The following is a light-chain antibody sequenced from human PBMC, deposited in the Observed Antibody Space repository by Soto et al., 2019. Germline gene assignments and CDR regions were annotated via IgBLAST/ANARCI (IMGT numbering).Light chain of an antibody. Sequence: NEMTRVASGKCVDLGGRGTIKNRASQSISSWLAWYQQKPGKAPKLLIYDASSLESGVPSRFGGSGSGTEFTLTISSLQPDEFATYYCQQYNSYSPRPFGQGTKVDIK. CDR2: DAS. J-gene: IGKJ1*01. V-gene: IGKV1-5*01. CDR3: QQYNSYSPRP. CDR1: QSISSW.